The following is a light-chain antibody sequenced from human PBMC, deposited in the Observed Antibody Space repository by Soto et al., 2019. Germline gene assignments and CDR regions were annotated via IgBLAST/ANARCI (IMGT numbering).Light chain of an antibody. Sequence: EIQVTPSPTSLSASVGDRVTITCRASRCIGNNLNWYQQRPGKAPQLLIYAASSLQSGVPSRFIGSTSGTDFTLTINGLHPEDFATYYCQQSFRPHIAFGQGTRL. CDR1: RCIGNN. V-gene: IGKV1-39*01. J-gene: IGKJ5*01. CDR3: QQSFRPHIA. CDR2: AAS.